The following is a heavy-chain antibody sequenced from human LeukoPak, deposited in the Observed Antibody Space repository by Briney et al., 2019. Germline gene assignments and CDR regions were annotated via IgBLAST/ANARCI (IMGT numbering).Heavy chain of an antibody. CDR2: IIPILGIA. D-gene: IGHD1-26*01. CDR3: ARDFDSGSYYY. CDR1: GGTFSSYT. J-gene: IGHJ4*02. V-gene: IGHV1-69*04. Sequence: SVKVSCKASGGTFSSYTISWVRQAPGQGLEWMGRIIPILGIANYVQKFQGRVTITADKSTSTAYMELSSLRSEDTAVYYCARDFDSGSYYYWGQGTLVTVSS.